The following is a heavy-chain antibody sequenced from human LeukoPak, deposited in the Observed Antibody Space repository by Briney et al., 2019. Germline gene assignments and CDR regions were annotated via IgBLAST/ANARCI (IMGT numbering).Heavy chain of an antibody. Sequence: PGGSLRLSCAASGFTFSSYWMHWVRQAPGKGLVWVSRINSDGSSTSYADSVKGRLTISRDNAKNTLYLQMNSLRAEDTAVYYCARDEAAAPSGIAVAGTNLDYWGQGTLVTVSS. J-gene: IGHJ4*02. D-gene: IGHD6-19*01. CDR1: GFTFSSYW. CDR2: INSDGSST. V-gene: IGHV3-74*01. CDR3: ARDEAAAPSGIAVAGTNLDY.